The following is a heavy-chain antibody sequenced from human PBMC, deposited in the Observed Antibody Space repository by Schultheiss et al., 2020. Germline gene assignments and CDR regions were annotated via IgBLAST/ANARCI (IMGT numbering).Heavy chain of an antibody. J-gene: IGHJ5*02. CDR2: ISYDGSQK. CDR3: AKALPLYDILTGYLAS. V-gene: IGHV3-30*18. CDR1: GFTFSSYG. Sequence: GESLKISCAASGFTFSSYGMHWVRQAPGKGLEWVAVISYDGSQKYHADPVKGRFTISRDNSKNTLYLQMNSLRAEDTAVYSCAKALPLYDILTGYLASWGRGILVTVSS. D-gene: IGHD3-9*01.